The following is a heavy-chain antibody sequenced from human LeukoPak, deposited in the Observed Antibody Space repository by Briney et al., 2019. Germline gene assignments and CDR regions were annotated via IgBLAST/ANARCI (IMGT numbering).Heavy chain of an antibody. CDR3: AKSGASSGYSPIDY. CDR2: ISTYDGNT. D-gene: IGHD3-22*01. Sequence: ASVKVSCKASGYTFTSYGISWVRQAPGQGLEWMGWISTYDGNTNFAQNVQGRVTMSTDSSTRTAYMELTSLRSDDTAVYYCAKSGASSGYSPIDYWGPGTLVTVSS. CDR1: GYTFTSYG. V-gene: IGHV1-18*01. J-gene: IGHJ4*02.